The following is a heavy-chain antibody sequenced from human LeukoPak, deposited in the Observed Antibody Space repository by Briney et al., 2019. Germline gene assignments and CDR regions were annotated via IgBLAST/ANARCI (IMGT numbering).Heavy chain of an antibody. J-gene: IGHJ5*02. CDR3: ASDARTIFGVVIT. D-gene: IGHD3-3*01. Sequence: GGSLRLSCAASGFSFSSYAMNWVRQAPGKGLEWVSVISGSGANTNYADSVKGRFTISRDNSKSTLYLQMNSLRAEDTAVYYCASDARTIFGVVITWGQGTLVTVSS. CDR1: GFSFSSYA. CDR2: ISGSGANT. V-gene: IGHV3-23*01.